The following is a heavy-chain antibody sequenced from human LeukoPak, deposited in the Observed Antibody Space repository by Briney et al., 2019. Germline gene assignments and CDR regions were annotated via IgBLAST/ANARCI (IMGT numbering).Heavy chain of an antibody. D-gene: IGHD3-10*01. J-gene: IGHJ4*02. CDR2: IGSSSSPL. Sequence: GGSLRLSCAASGFSFRTSGMSWVRQAPGKGLEWVSYIGSSSSPLYYADSVKGRFTISRDNAKSSLYLQMNSLRDEDTAVYYCAAAGGFDYWGQGTLVTASP. CDR1: GFSFRTSG. V-gene: IGHV3-48*02. CDR3: AAAGGFDY.